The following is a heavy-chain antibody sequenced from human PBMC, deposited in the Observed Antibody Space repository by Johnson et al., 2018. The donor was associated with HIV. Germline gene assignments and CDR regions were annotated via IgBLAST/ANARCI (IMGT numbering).Heavy chain of an antibody. D-gene: IGHD5-12*01. V-gene: IGHV3-23*01. CDR3: AKSDSGYDAFDI. J-gene: IGHJ3*02. CDR1: GFTFSNYA. CDR2: LGGSGSDT. Sequence: VQLLESGGGLVQPGGSLRLSCAASGFTFSNYAMSWVRQAPGKGLEWVSALGGSGSDTYYADSVKGRFTISRDNSKNTLYLQMNSLLPEDTAVYYCAKSDSGYDAFDIWGQGTMVTVSS.